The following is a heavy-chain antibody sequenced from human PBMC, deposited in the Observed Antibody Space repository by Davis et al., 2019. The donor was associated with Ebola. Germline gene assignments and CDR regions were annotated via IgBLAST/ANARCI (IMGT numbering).Heavy chain of an antibody. J-gene: IGHJ6*02. CDR3: ARLECSSTSCLGGMDV. V-gene: IGHV5-51*01. Sequence: PGGSLRLSCKASGYSFTSFWIGWVRQPPGQGLEWMGAILPGDSDTRYSPSFQGQVTISADKSITTAYLHWNSLKASDTAMYYCARLECSSTSCLGGMDVWGQGTTVTVSS. CDR2: ILPGDSDT. CDR1: GYSFTSFW. D-gene: IGHD2-2*01.